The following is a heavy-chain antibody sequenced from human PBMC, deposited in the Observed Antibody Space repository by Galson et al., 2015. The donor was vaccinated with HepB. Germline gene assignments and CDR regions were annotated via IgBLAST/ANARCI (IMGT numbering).Heavy chain of an antibody. V-gene: IGHV6-1*01. CDR3: ARGESGASYEYFHNKALDV. D-gene: IGHD5-12*01. J-gene: IGHJ6*02. CDR2: IYYRSKWFH. Sequence: CAISGDSVSSNSAAWTWIRQSPSRGLEWLRRIYYRSKWFHDYAVSVKSRVTVSADTSKNQVSLHLKSVTPGDTAVYYCARGESGASYEYFHNKALDVWGQGTTVTVS. CDR1: GDSVSSNSAA.